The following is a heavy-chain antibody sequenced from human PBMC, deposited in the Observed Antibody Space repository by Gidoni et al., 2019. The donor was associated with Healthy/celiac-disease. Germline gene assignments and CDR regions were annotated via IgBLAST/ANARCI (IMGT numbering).Heavy chain of an antibody. Sequence: QVQLQESGPGLVKPSETLSLTCTVSGGSISSYYWSWIRQPPGKGLEWIGYIYYSGSTNSNPSLKSRVTISVDTSKNQFSLKLSSVTAADTAVYYCARNRVRGVDYWFDPWGQGTLVTVSS. CDR3: ARNRVRGVDYWFDP. CDR1: GGSISSYY. J-gene: IGHJ5*02. CDR2: IYYSGST. V-gene: IGHV4-59*01. D-gene: IGHD3-10*01.